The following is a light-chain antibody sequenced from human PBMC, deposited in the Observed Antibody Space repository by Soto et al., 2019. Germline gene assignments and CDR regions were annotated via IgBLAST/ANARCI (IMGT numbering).Light chain of an antibody. Sequence: EIVLTQSPATLSLSPGERATLSCRASQSVSSYLAWYQQKPGQAPRLLIYDASNRATGIPARFSGSGSGTDFTPTINSLEPEDFAGYYCQQRSNWLTFGGGTKVEIK. CDR2: DAS. CDR3: QQRSNWLT. V-gene: IGKV3-11*01. CDR1: QSVSSY. J-gene: IGKJ4*01.